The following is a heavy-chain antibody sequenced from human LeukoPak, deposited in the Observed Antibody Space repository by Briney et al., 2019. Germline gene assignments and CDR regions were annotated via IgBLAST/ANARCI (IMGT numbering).Heavy chain of an antibody. CDR2: MYSGGST. CDR3: ARTYVETAMDIDAFDI. CDR1: GFTVSSNY. D-gene: IGHD5-18*01. J-gene: IGHJ3*02. V-gene: IGHV3-53*01. Sequence: EGSLRLSCAVSGFTVSSNYMSWVRQAPGKGLERVSVMYSGGSTYYTDSVKGRFTASRDNPKNTLYLQMNSLRAEDTAVYYCARTYVETAMDIDAFDIWGQGTMVSVSS.